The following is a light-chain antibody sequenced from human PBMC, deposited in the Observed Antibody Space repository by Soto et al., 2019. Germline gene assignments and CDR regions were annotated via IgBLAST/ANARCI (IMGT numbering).Light chain of an antibody. Sequence: QSVLTQPASVCGSPGQSITISCTGTSSDIGGYNYVSWYQQHPGKVPKLIIFEVTTRPSGISDRFSGSKSGNTASLTISGLQADDEADYYCSSFTSGTTLYVFGTGTQLTVL. CDR3: SSFTSGTTLYV. CDR2: EVT. CDR1: SSDIGGYNY. V-gene: IGLV2-14*01. J-gene: IGLJ7*01.